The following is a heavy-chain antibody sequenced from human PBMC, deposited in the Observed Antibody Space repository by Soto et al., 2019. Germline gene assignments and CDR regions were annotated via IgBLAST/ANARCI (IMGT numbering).Heavy chain of an antibody. Sequence: QITLKESGPTLVKPTQTLTLTCTFSGFSLSTSGVGVGWIRQPPGKALEWLALIYWEDDKCYSPSLKRRLTITKDTSKNQVVLTMTNMDPVDTATYYCAHRRTYGSGSYFDYWGQGTLVTVSS. V-gene: IGHV2-5*02. CDR3: AHRRTYGSGSYFDY. CDR1: GFSLSTSGVG. J-gene: IGHJ4*02. D-gene: IGHD3-10*01. CDR2: IYWEDDK.